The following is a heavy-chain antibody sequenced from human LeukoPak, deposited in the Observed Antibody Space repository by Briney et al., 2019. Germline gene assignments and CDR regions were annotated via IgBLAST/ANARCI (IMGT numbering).Heavy chain of an antibody. CDR3: AAAPITGETHYYYYYYMDV. V-gene: IGHV1-2*02. CDR1: GYTFNGYS. J-gene: IGHJ6*03. Sequence: ASVKVSCKASGYTFNGYSMHWVRQAPGQGLEWMGWINPNSGDTHYAQKFQGRATMTRDTSISTAYMELSKLTSDDTALYYCAAAPITGETHYYYYYYMDVWGKGTAVTVSS. CDR2: INPNSGDT. D-gene: IGHD7-27*01.